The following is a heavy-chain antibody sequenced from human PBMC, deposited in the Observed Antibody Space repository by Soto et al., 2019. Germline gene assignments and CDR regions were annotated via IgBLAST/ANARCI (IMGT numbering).Heavy chain of an antibody. CDR2: ISGSGGST. D-gene: IGHD2-15*01. CDR1: GFTFSSYA. CDR3: AKDGAATPLNLRYNKHDY. V-gene: IGHV3-23*01. Sequence: EVQLLESGGGLVQPGGSLRLSCAASGFTFSSYAMSWVRQAPGKGLEWVSAISGSGGSTYYADSVKGRFTSSRDNSKDTLYLQMNRLRAEDTAVYYCAKDGAATPLNLRYNKHDYWGQGTLVTVSS. J-gene: IGHJ4*02.